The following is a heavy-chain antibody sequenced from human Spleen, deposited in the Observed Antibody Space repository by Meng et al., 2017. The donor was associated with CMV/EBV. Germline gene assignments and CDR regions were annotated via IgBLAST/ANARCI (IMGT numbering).Heavy chain of an antibody. CDR2: IYHSGLA. Sequence: CSFSCDSITRRNWWPWVRPPPGLGLQWIWGIYHSGLAHYLPSLKSRIPISVDKSKNQFSLNLTSMTSADTAVYYCARYTRAQLGFDCWGQGTLVTVSS. CDR1: CDSITRRNW. V-gene: IGHV4-4*02. J-gene: IGHJ4*02. CDR3: ARYTRAQLGFDC. D-gene: IGHD7-27*01.